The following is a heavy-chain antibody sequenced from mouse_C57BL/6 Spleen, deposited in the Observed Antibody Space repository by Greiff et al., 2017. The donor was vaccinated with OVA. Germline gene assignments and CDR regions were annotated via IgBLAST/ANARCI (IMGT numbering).Heavy chain of an antibody. CDR1: GYTFTSYW. Sequence: VQLQQSGAELVKPGASVKLSCKASGYTFTSYWMQWVKQRPGQGLEWIGEIDPSDSYTNYNQKFKGKATLTVDTSSSTAYMQLSSLTSEDSAVYYCARLGPLYAMDYWGQGTSVTVSS. CDR2: IDPSDSYT. V-gene: IGHV1-50*01. D-gene: IGHD4-1*01. J-gene: IGHJ4*01. CDR3: ARLGPLYAMDY.